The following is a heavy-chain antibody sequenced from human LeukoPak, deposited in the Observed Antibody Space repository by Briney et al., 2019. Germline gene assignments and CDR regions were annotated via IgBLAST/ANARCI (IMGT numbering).Heavy chain of an antibody. CDR1: GFTFRSYA. J-gene: IGHJ6*02. CDR3: ARDEITIFGVVISYYGMDV. CDR2: IKQDGSEK. Sequence: PGKSLRLSCAASGFTFRSYAIHWVRQAPGKGLEWVANIKQDGSEKYYVDSVKGRFTISRDNAKNSLYLQMNSLRAEDTAVYYCARDEITIFGVVISYYGMDVWGQGTTVTVSS. V-gene: IGHV3-7*01. D-gene: IGHD3-3*01.